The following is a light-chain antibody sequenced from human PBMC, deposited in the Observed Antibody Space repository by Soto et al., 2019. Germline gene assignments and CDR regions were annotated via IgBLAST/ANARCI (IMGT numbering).Light chain of an antibody. J-gene: IGKJ4*01. CDR3: QQSSSTPLT. V-gene: IGKV1-39*01. CDR1: QSINFY. Sequence: DLQMTQSPSSLSASVGDRVTITCRASQSINFYLNWYQQKPGKAPRLLIYAASRLQSGVPSRFSGSGSGTEFTLTISSLQPEDFATYYCQQSSSTPLTFGGGTKVEIK. CDR2: AAS.